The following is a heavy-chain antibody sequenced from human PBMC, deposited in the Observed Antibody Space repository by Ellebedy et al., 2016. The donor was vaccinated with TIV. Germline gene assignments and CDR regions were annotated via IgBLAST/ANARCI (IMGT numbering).Heavy chain of an antibody. V-gene: IGHV3-7*01. Sequence: GESLKISCAASGFSFSSFWMSWVRQAPGKGLEWVANIKQDGSKKYYVDSVKGRFTISRDNAKNSLYLQMNTLGGEDTAVYYCSNVEWYRSDYWGQGTLVTVSS. CDR3: SNVEWYRSDY. CDR2: IKQDGSKK. J-gene: IGHJ4*02. CDR1: GFSFSSFW. D-gene: IGHD3-3*01.